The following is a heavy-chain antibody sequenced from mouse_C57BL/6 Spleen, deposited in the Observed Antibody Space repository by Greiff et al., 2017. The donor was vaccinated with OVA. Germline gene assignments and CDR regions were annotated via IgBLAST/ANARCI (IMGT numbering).Heavy chain of an antibody. V-gene: IGHV6-3*01. D-gene: IGHD2-3*01. CDR2: IRLKSDNYAT. Sequence: EVKLVESGGGLVQPGGSMKLSCVASGFTFSNYWMNWVRQSPEKGLEWVAQIRLKSDNYATHYAESVKGRFTISRDDSKSSVYPQMTYLSAEDTVIYYCTKSYDGLYYGMEYWGQGASVTASS. J-gene: IGHJ4*01. CDR3: TKSYDGLYYGMEY. CDR1: GFTFSNYW.